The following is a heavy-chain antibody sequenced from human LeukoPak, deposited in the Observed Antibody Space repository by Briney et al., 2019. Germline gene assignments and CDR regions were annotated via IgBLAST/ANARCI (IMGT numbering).Heavy chain of an antibody. Sequence: GGSLRLSCAASGFTFSGCWMNWVRQAPGKGLEWVATIRPDGSDKYYVDFLKGRFTISRDNAENSLFLQMNSLRAEDTAVYYCSTYGRSGRYDYSWGQGTLVTVSS. CDR2: IRPDGSDK. CDR1: GFTFSGCW. V-gene: IGHV3-7*01. D-gene: IGHD1-26*01. J-gene: IGHJ4*02. CDR3: STYGRSGRYDYS.